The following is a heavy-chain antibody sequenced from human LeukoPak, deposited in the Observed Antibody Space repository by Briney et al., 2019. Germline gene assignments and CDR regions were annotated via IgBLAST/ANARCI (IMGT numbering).Heavy chain of an antibody. CDR2: INHSGST. CDR1: GGSFSGYY. Sequence: PSETLSLTCAVYGGSFSGYYWSWIRQPPGKGLEWIGEINHSGSTNYNPSLKSRVTISVDTSKNQFSLKLSSVTAADTAVHYCARGPVVVEPGVYYFDYWGQGTLVTVSS. J-gene: IGHJ4*02. D-gene: IGHD2-15*01. V-gene: IGHV4-34*01. CDR3: ARGPVVVEPGVYYFDY.